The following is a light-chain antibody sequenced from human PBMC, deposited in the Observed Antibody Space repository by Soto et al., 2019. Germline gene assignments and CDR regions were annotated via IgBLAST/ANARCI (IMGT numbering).Light chain of an antibody. CDR1: QSISSR. J-gene: IGKJ1*01. CDR2: DAS. Sequence: IQMTQSPSTLSAFLGDRVTTTCRASQSISSRLAWYQQKPGKAPKFLIYDASSLESGVPSRFSGSGSGTQCTLTISSLKNDDAATYYCQNYNAPTWTFGQGTKVDIK. V-gene: IGKV1-5*01. CDR3: QNYNAPTWT.